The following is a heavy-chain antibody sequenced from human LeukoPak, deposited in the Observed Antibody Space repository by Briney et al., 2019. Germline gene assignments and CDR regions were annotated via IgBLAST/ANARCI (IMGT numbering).Heavy chain of an antibody. V-gene: IGHV3-23*01. Sequence: GGSLRLSCAASGFSFSSYAMSWVRQAPGKGLEWVSAISKSGDSTFYADSVKGRFTISRDNSQNTLYVQMNSLRAEDTAVYYCAKDQGHSSAWYSRDGFDMWGQGTMVTVSS. J-gene: IGHJ3*02. D-gene: IGHD6-19*01. CDR1: GFSFSSYA. CDR2: ISKSGDST. CDR3: AKDQGHSSAWYSRDGFDM.